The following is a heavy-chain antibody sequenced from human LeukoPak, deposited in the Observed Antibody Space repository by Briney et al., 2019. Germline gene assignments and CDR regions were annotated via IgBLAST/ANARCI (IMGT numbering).Heavy chain of an antibody. CDR1: GTSFSSYY. CDR2: VNHSGYT. Sequence: SETLSLTCGVSGTSFSSYYWSWIRQTPGEGLEWIGEVNHSGYTNMNPSLKSRVTISVDASKNQFSLRMNTVTAADTAVYFCARMTTGHDYWGQGALVTVSS. J-gene: IGHJ4*02. CDR3: ARMTTGHDY. D-gene: IGHD4-17*01. V-gene: IGHV4-34*01.